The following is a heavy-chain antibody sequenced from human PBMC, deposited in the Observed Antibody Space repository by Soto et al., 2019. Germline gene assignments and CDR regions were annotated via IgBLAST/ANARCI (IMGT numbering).Heavy chain of an antibody. D-gene: IGHD6-19*01. CDR1: GFTVSAS. Sequence: EVQLVETGGGLIQPGGSLKLSCSVAGFTVSASMSCVRQAPGKGMECVSFIHSDGSKHYTDSVRGRFTISRDNSKNTMYLQMDRLRVDDTAVYFCARDASGPFDYWGQGTLVTVSS. CDR3: ARDASGPFDY. CDR2: IHSDGSK. V-gene: IGHV3-53*02. J-gene: IGHJ4*02.